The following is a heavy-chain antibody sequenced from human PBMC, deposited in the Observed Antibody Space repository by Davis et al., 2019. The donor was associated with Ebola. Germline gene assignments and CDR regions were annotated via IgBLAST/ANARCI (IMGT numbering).Heavy chain of an antibody. CDR2: INPNSGGT. D-gene: IGHD3-22*01. CDR1: GYTFTGYY. Sequence: ASVKVSCKASGYTFTGYYMHWVRQAPGQGLEWMGWINPNSGGTNYAQKFQGRVTMTRDTSISTAYMELSRLRSDDTAVYYCARSSPGGYYDSSGYSNFDYWGQGTLVTVSS. V-gene: IGHV1-2*02. J-gene: IGHJ4*02. CDR3: ARSSPGGYYDSSGYSNFDY.